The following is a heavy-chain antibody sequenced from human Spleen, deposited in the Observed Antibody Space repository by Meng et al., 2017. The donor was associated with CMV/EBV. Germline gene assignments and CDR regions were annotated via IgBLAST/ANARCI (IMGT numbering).Heavy chain of an antibody. J-gene: IGHJ3*01. CDR1: GFTFSSYS. V-gene: IGHV3-48*02. D-gene: IGHD3-10*01. CDR3: ARRGPGSWVTFDL. CDR2: ISSSSSTI. Sequence: GESLKISCAASGFTFSSYSMNWVRQAPGKGLEWVSYISSSSSTIYYADSVKGRFTASRDNAKNSLYLQMNSLRDGDTAVYYCARRGPGSWVTFDLWGQGTMVTVSS.